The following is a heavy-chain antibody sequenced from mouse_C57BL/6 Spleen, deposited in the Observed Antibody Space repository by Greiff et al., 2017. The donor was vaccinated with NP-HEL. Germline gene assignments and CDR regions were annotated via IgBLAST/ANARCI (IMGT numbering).Heavy chain of an antibody. D-gene: IGHD2-2*01. CDR1: GFTFSSYA. CDR2: ISDGGSYT. V-gene: IGHV5-4*01. Sequence: EVQLVESGGGLVKPGGSLKLSCAASGFTFSSYAMSWVRQTPEKRLEWVATISDGGSYTYYPDNVKGRFTISRDNAKNNLYLQRSHLKSEDTAMYYCARAEGMVTTYYVDYWGQGTTLTVSS. J-gene: IGHJ2*01. CDR3: ARAEGMVTTYYVDY.